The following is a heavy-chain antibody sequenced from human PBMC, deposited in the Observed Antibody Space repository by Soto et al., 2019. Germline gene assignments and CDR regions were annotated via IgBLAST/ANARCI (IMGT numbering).Heavy chain of an antibody. Sequence: QVQLVQSGAAVKRPGSSVKVSCKTSGGTFSKFSISWLRQAPGHGLEWIGGITPISLITHYAQKFQGRVTRTADYLTTTSYLEVSSPKCDDTAVYYCATSRWIQRWTAGFRGQGTRVTVSS. D-gene: IGHD5-18*01. J-gene: IGHJ4*02. CDR3: ATSRWIQRWTAGF. CDR1: GGTFSKFS. CDR2: ITPISLIT. V-gene: IGHV1-69*17.